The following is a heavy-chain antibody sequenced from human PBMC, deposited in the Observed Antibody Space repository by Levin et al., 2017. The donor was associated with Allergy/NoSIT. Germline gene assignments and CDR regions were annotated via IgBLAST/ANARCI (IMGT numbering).Heavy chain of an antibody. V-gene: IGHV3-15*01. CDR3: TTDFAHRDGRGDIDY. Sequence: GGSLRLSCAASGFTFSNAWMSWVRQAPGKGLEWVGCIKSKTDGGTTDYAAPVKGRFTISRDDSKITLYLQMNSLKSEDTAVYYCTTDFAHRDGRGDIDYRGQGTLVTVSS. CDR2: IKSKTDGGTT. D-gene: IGHD5-24*01. J-gene: IGHJ4*02. CDR1: GFTFSNAW.